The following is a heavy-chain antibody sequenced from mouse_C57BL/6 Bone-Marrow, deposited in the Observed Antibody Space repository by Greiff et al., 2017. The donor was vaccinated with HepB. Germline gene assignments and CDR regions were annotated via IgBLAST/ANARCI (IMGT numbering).Heavy chain of an antibody. CDR2: IYPRDGST. CDR3: ATTPYGSSFLFAY. CDR1: GYTFTSYD. V-gene: IGHV1-85*01. J-gene: IGHJ3*01. Sequence: VQLQQSGPELVKPGASVKLSCKASGYTFTSYDINWVKQRPGQGLEWIGWIYPRDGSTKYNEKFKGKATLTVDTSSSTAYMELHSLTSEDSAVYFCATTPYGSSFLFAYWGQGTLVTVSA. D-gene: IGHD1-1*01.